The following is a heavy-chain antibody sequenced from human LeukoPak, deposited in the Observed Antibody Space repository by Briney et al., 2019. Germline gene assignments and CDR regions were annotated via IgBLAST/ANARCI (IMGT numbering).Heavy chain of an antibody. J-gene: IGHJ4*02. CDR1: GGTISVYC. CDR2: IYNSGST. D-gene: IGHD3-10*01. CDR3: ARDRELGY. Sequence: SETLCLTCTASGGTISVYCWSWIRQPPGKGLEWIGYIYNSGSTNYNPSLKSGLTMSVDTSKNQFSLKLSSVTAADRAVYYCARDRELGYWGQGTLVTVSS. V-gene: IGHV4-59*01.